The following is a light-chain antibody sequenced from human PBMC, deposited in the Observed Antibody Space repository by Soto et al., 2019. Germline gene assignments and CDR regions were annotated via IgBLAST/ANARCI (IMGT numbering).Light chain of an antibody. CDR3: QQRSNWPLT. Sequence: EIWLTQSPATLSLSPGERATLSCGASQSVSSYLAWYQKKTGKAPRLLIYDASNRATGIPARLSGSGYGTDLTLTISSIEHEDFAVYYCQQRSNWPLTFGGGTKVDIK. J-gene: IGKJ4*01. V-gene: IGKV3-11*01. CDR2: DAS. CDR1: QSVSSY.